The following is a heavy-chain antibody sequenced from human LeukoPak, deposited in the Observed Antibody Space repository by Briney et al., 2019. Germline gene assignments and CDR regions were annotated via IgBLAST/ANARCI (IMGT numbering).Heavy chain of an antibody. D-gene: IGHD6-19*01. CDR2: ISGSGGST. J-gene: IGHJ4*02. CDR3: AKGSGWYV. V-gene: IGHV3-23*01. CDR1: GFTFSSSS. Sequence: PGGSLRLSCAASGFTFSSSSMSWVRQAPGKGLEWVSVISGSGGSTDYADSVKGRFTISRDNSKNTPYLQMNSLRAEDTAVYYCAKGSGWYVWGQGTLVTVSS.